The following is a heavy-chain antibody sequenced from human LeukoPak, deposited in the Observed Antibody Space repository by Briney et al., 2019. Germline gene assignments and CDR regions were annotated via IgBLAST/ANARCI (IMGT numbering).Heavy chain of an antibody. Sequence: APGXXXXGMXXINPKSGGTNYAQKFQGRVTMTRDTSISTAYMELSRLRSDDTAVYYCASRYSSGWYGVTYYYYGMDVWGQGTTVTVSS. D-gene: IGHD6-19*01. CDR2: INPKSGGT. J-gene: IGHJ6*02. V-gene: IGHV1-2*02. CDR3: ASRYSSGWYGVTYYYYGMDV.